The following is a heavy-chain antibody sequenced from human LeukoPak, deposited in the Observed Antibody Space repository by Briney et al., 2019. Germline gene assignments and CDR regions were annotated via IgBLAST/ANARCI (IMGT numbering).Heavy chain of an antibody. Sequence: ASVKVSCKASGYTFTSYGISWVRQAPGQGLEWMGWINPNSGGTNYAQKFQGRVTMTRDTSISTAYMELSRLRSDDTAVYYCARDLEEGSSFWGKGTTVTVSS. CDR1: GYTFTSYG. D-gene: IGHD3-10*01. J-gene: IGHJ6*04. CDR3: ARDLEEGSSF. CDR2: INPNSGGT. V-gene: IGHV1-2*02.